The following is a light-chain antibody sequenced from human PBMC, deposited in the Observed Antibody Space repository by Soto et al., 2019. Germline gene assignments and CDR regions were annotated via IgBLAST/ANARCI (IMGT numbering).Light chain of an antibody. Sequence: DIVMTQSPDSLAVSLGERATINCKSSQSVLYSSNNKNYLAWYQQKPGQPPKLLIYWASTRESGVPDRCSGSGSGTDFTLTIRSLQAEDVAVYYCQQYYSTPFTFGPGTKVDIK. CDR1: QSVLYSSNNKNY. CDR2: WAS. V-gene: IGKV4-1*01. J-gene: IGKJ3*01. CDR3: QQYYSTPFT.